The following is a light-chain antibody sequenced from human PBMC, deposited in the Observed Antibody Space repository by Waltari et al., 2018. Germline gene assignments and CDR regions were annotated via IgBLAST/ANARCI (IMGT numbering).Light chain of an antibody. J-gene: IGLJ1*01. Sequence: QSVLTQPPSASGTPGQRVTISCSGSRSNIGSNAVNWYQQFPGTDPKLLIYSNNQRPPGVPDRFSGSKSGTSASLAISGLQSEDEADYYCAAWDDSLNAFYVFGTGTKVTVL. V-gene: IGLV1-44*01. CDR3: AAWDDSLNAFYV. CDR1: RSNIGSNA. CDR2: SNN.